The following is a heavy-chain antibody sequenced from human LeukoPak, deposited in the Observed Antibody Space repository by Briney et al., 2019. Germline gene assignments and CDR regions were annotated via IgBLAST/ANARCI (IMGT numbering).Heavy chain of an antibody. CDR2: IIPIFGTA. V-gene: IGHV1-69*01. D-gene: IGHD5-24*01. J-gene: IGHJ3*02. Sequence: RASVKVSCKASGGTFSSYAISWVRQAPGQGLEWMGGIIPIFGTANYAQKFQGRVTITADESTSTAYMELSSLRSEDTAVYYCARREMATPWAHDAFDIWGQGTMVTVSS. CDR3: ARREMATPWAHDAFDI. CDR1: GGTFSSYA.